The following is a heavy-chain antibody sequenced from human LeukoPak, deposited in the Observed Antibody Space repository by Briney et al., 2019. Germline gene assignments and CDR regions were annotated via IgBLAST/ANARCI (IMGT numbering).Heavy chain of an antibody. V-gene: IGHV3-53*01. D-gene: IGHD5-24*01. CDR1: GFTVSSNY. CDR2: IYGGGNI. Sequence: GGSLRLSCAASGFTVSSNYMNWVLQAPGKGLEWVSVIYGGGNIYYADSVKGRFTISRDNSKNTLYLQMNSLRAEDTAVYYCARGAGYNYPYYFDYWGQGTLVTVSS. J-gene: IGHJ4*02. CDR3: ARGAGYNYPYYFDY.